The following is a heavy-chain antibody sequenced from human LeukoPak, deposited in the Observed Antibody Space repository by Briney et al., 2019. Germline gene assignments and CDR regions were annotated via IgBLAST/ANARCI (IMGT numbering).Heavy chain of an antibody. V-gene: IGHV3-11*06. CDR3: ARAQWLAVGYYFDY. CDR1: GFTFSDYY. D-gene: IGHD6-19*01. Sequence: GGSLRLSCAASGFTFSDYYMSWIRQAPGKGLEWVSLISTSSSYIYYADSVKGRFTISRDNAKNSLYLQMNSLRVEDTAVYYCARAQWLAVGYYFDYWGQGTLVTVSS. CDR2: ISTSSSYI. J-gene: IGHJ4*02.